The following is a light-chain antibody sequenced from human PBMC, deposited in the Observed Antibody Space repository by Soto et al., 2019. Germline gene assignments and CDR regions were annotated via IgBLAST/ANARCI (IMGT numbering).Light chain of an antibody. CDR3: SSYTTTRTVV. CDR1: SSDIGGFNY. V-gene: IGLV2-14*03. J-gene: IGLJ2*01. Sequence: QSALTQPASVSGSPGQSITISCTGTSSDIGGFNYVSWYQHHPGKAPKLMIHNVSSRPSGVSDRFSGSKCGYTASLTISGHQAEDEADYYCSSYTTTRTVVFGGGTKLTVL. CDR2: NVS.